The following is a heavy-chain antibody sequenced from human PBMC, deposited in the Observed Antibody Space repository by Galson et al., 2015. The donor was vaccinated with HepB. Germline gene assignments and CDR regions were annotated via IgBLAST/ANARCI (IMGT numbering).Heavy chain of an antibody. CDR2: FDPEDGET. D-gene: IGHD1-7*01. J-gene: IGHJ3*02. Sequence: SVKVSCKVSGYTLTELSMHWVRQAPGKGLEWMGSFDPEDGETIYAQKFQGRVTMTEDTSTDTAYMELSSLRSEDTAVYYCATETNWNYGLRAFDIWGQGTMVTASS. V-gene: IGHV1-24*01. CDR1: GYTLTELS. CDR3: ATETNWNYGLRAFDI.